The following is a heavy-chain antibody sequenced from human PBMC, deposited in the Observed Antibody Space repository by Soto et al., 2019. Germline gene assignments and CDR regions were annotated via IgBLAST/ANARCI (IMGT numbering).Heavy chain of an antibody. J-gene: IGHJ4*02. V-gene: IGHV1-18*04. CDR3: ARVDYYDSSGYYGY. CDR1: GYTFTIYG. D-gene: IGHD3-22*01. CDR2: ISGYNGNT. Sequence: QVQLVQSGAEVKKPGASVKVSCKASGYTFTIYGISWVRQAPGQGLEWMGWISGYNGNTEYAQNLQDRVTLTTDASTSSVHMALRSLRSDDTAVYYCARVDYYDSSGYYGYWGQGTLITVSS.